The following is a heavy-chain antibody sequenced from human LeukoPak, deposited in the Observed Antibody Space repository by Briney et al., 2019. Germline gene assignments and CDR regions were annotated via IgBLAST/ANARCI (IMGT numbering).Heavy chain of an antibody. V-gene: IGHV3-30-3*01. J-gene: IGHJ4*02. CDR1: GFTFSSYA. CDR2: ISYDGSNK. CDR3: ARAPTYSGWYTFDY. Sequence: GGSLRLSCAASGFTFSSYAMHWVRQAPGKGLEWVAVISYDGSNKYYADSVKGRFTISRDNSKNTLYLQMNSPRAEDTAVYYCARAPTYSGWYTFDYWGQGTLVTVSS. D-gene: IGHD6-19*01.